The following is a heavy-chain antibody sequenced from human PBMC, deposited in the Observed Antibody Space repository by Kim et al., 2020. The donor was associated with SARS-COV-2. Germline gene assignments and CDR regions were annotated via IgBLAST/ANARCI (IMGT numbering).Heavy chain of an antibody. J-gene: IGHJ4*02. V-gene: IGHV3-21*01. CDR3: ARAPGVRYFDWSGPLDY. CDR1: GFTFSSYS. Sequence: GGSLRLSCAASGFTFSSYSMNWVRQAPGKGLEWVSSISSSSSYIYYADSVKGRFTISRDNAKNSLYLQMNSLRAEDTAVYYCARAPGVRYFDWSGPLDYWGQGTLVTVSS. CDR2: ISSSSSYI. D-gene: IGHD3-9*01.